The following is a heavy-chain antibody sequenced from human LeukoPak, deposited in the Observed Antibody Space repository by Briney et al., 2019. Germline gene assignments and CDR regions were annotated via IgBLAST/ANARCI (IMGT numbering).Heavy chain of an antibody. CDR2: INHSGST. D-gene: IGHD6-13*01. CDR1: GGSFSGYY. V-gene: IGHV4-34*01. Sequence: SETLSLTCAVYGGSFSGYYWSWIRQPPGKGLEWIGEINHSGSTNYNPPLKSRVTISVDTSKNQFSLKLSSVTAADTAVYYCASRRKQQLVDFDYWGQGTLVTVSS. J-gene: IGHJ4*02. CDR3: ASRRKQQLVDFDY.